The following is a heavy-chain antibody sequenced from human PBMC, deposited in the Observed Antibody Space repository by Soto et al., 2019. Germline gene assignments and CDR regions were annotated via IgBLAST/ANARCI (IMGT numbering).Heavy chain of an antibody. V-gene: IGHV1-69*02. CDR1: GGTFSSYT. D-gene: IGHD5-12*01. J-gene: IGHJ6*03. CDR2: IIPILGIA. CDR3: GRGGLGATMTDYYYYNMVV. Sequence: QVQLVQSGAEVKKPGSSVKVSCKASGGTFSSYTISWVRQAPGQGLEWMGRIIPILGIANYAQKFQGRVTITADKSTSTAYMELSRLRAEDTAVYYCGRGGLGATMTDYYYYNMVVWGKGTTVAVSS.